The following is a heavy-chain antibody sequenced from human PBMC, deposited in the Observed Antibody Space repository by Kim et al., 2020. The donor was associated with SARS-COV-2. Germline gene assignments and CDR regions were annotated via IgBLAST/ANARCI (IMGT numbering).Heavy chain of an antibody. CDR2: IDWDDDK. CDR3: ARMSLRGANLVYYYYGMDV. D-gene: IGHD3-10*01. J-gene: IGHJ6*02. CDR1: GFSLSTSGMC. V-gene: IGHV2-70*01. Sequence: SGPTLVNPTQTLTLTCTFSGFSLSTSGMCVSWIRQPPGKALEWLALIDWDDDKYYSTSLKTRLTISKDTSKNQVVLTMTNMDPVDTATYYCARMSLRGANLVYYYYGMDVWGQGTTVTVSS.